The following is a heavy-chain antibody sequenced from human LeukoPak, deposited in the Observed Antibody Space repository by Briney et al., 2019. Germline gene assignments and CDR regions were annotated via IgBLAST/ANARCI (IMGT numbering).Heavy chain of an antibody. Sequence: SETLSLTCAVYGGSFSGYYWSWIRQPPGKGVEWIGEINHSGSTNYNPSLKSRVTISVDTSKNQFSLKLSSVTAADTAVYYCARFPGIAAAGDYWGQGTLVTVSS. CDR3: ARFPGIAAAGDY. CDR1: GGSFSGYY. CDR2: INHSGST. D-gene: IGHD6-13*01. J-gene: IGHJ4*02. V-gene: IGHV4-34*01.